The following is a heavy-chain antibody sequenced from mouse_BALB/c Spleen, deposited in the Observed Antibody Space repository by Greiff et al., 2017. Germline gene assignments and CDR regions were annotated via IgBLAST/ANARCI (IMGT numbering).Heavy chain of an antibody. D-gene: IGHD2-4*01. Sequence: VQLQQSGPELVKPGASVRISCKASGYTFTSYYIHWVKQRPGQGLEWIGWIYPGNVNTKYNEKFKGKATLTADKSSSTAYMQLSSLTSEDSAVYFCARWDYDVRYYAMDYWGQGTSVTVSS. CDR1: GYTFTSYY. CDR3: ARWDYDVRYYAMDY. V-gene: IGHV1S56*01. J-gene: IGHJ4*01. CDR2: IYPGNVNT.